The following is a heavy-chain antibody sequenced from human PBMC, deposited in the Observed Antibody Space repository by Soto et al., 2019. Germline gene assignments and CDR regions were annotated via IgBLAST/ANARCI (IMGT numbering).Heavy chain of an antibody. V-gene: IGHV4-31*02. CDR1: GGSISSGGYY. J-gene: IGHJ4*02. CDR3: ARGPKPLGIQLWPPGYFDY. CDR2: IYYSGST. Sequence: SETLSLTCTVSGGSISSGGYYWSWIRQHPGKGLEWIGYIYYSGSTYYNPSLKSRVITLVDTSKNQFSLKLSSVTAADTAVYYCARGPKPLGIQLWPPGYFDYWGQGTLVTVSS. D-gene: IGHD5-18*01.